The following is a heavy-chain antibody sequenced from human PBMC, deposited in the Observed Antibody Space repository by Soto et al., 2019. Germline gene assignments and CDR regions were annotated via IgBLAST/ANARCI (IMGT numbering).Heavy chain of an antibody. CDR2: ISGSGGDT. V-gene: IGHV1-18*01. CDR3: ARIGPPWGDNYHYYGMDV. D-gene: IGHD2-21*01. CDR1: GGTFSSYA. J-gene: IGHJ6*02. Sequence: ASVKVSCKASGGTFSSYAISWVRQAPGQGLEWMGWISGSGGDTNSAQKLQGRVTLTTDTSTNTAYMDLRSLRFDDTAVYYCARIGPPWGDNYHYYGMDVWGQGTTVTVSS.